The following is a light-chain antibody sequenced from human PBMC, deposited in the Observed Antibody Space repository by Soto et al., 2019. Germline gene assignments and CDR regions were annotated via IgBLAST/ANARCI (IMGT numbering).Light chain of an antibody. V-gene: IGKV1-39*01. Sequence: DIQMTQSPSSLSASLGDRVTITCRASQNIDNYLNWYQHKPGKAPKLLIYATSTLQSGVPARFSGSGSGTEFTLTISTLQSEDFATYFCQESYNSPAVSFGGGTNVEIK. CDR2: ATS. CDR3: QESYNSPAVS. CDR1: QNIDNY. J-gene: IGKJ4*01.